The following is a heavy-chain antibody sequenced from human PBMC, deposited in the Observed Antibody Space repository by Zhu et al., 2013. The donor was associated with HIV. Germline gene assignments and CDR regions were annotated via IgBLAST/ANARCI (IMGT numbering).Heavy chain of an antibody. D-gene: IGHD3-22*01. CDR1: GYTFTSYG. V-gene: IGHV1-18*04. CDR3: ARDNSEYYYDSSGSPSLDY. CDR2: ISAYNGNT. J-gene: IGHJ4*02. Sequence: QVQLVQSGAEVKKPGASVKVSCKASGYTFTSYGISWVRQAPGQGLEWMGWISAYNGNTNYAQKLQGRVTMTTDTSTSTAYMELRSLRSDDTAVYYCARDNSEYYYDSSGSPSLDYWGQGTLVTVSS.